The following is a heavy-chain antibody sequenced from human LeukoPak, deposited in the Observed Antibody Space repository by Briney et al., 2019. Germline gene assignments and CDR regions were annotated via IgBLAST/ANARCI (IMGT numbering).Heavy chain of an antibody. Sequence: GGSLRLSCAASGFTFSSYAMHWVRQAPGKGLEYVSAISSNGGSTYYANSVKGRFTISRDNSKNTLYLQMGSLRAEDMAVYYCARDTSRGFSGFCDYWGQGTLVTASS. CDR1: GFTFSSYA. CDR3: ARDTSRGFSGFCDY. CDR2: ISSNGGST. D-gene: IGHD3-3*01. V-gene: IGHV3-64*01. J-gene: IGHJ4*02.